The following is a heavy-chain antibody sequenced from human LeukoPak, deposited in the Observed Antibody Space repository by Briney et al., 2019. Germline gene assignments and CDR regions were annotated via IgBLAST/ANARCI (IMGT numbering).Heavy chain of an antibody. J-gene: IGHJ4*02. V-gene: IGHV3-23*01. D-gene: IGHD2-15*01. CDR3: AKDYCSGGSCYSGVPDY. Sequence: PGGSLRLSCAASGFTFSSYAMNWVRQAPGKGLEWVSAISGSGGSTYYADSVKGRFTISRDNSKNTLYLQMNSLRAEDTAVYYCAKDYCSGGSCYSGVPDYRGQGTLVTVSS. CDR2: ISGSGGST. CDR1: GFTFSSYA.